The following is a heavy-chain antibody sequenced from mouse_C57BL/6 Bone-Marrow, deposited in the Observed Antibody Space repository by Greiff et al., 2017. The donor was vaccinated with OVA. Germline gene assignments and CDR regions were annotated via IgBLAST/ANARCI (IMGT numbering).Heavy chain of an antibody. D-gene: IGHD1-1*01. CDR3: ARHRYGRGYFDY. CDR1: GFSLTSYG. J-gene: IGHJ2*01. CDR2: IWSDGST. Sequence: VKLVESGPGLVAPSQSLSITCTVSGFSLTSYGVHWVRQPPGKGLEWLVVIWSDGSTTYNSALKSRLSNSKDNSTSQVFLKMNSLQTDDTAMYYCARHRYGRGYFDYWGQGTTLTVSS. V-gene: IGHV2-6-1*01.